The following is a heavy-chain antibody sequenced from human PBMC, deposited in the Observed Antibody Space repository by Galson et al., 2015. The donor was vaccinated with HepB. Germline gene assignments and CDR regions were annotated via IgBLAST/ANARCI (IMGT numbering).Heavy chain of an antibody. J-gene: IGHJ4*02. CDR2: INGRGSTR. CDR1: GFIFRHHA. Sequence: SLRLSCAGSGFIFRHHAMAWIRQAPGKGLEWVSGINGRGSTRSYSDAVKGRFSISRDNSKKMVYLQMNGLRAEDTAVYYCAKVAILGATPHYFDYLGQGTLVTVSS. D-gene: IGHD3-16*01. CDR3: AKVAILGATPHYFDY. V-gene: IGHV3-23*01.